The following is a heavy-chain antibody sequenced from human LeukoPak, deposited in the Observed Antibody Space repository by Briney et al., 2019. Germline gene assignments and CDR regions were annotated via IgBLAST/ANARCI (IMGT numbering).Heavy chain of an antibody. Sequence: TGGSLRLSCAASGFIFSSFEMNWVRQAPGKGLEWVSFISGPGTTKFYADSLKGRFTISRDNAKNSLYLQMNSLRAEDTAVYYCARRSLSVAGTVYFDLWGQGTLVTVSS. J-gene: IGHJ4*02. V-gene: IGHV3-48*03. D-gene: IGHD6-13*01. CDR2: ISGPGTTK. CDR1: GFIFSSFE. CDR3: ARRSLSVAGTVYFDL.